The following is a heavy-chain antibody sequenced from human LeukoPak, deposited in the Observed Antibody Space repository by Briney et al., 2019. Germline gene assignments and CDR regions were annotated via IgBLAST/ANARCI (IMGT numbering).Heavy chain of an antibody. Sequence: PSETLSLTCTVSGGSISSYYWSWIRQPPGKGLEWIGYIYYSGSTNYNPSLKSRVTISVDTSKNQSPLKLSSVTAADTVVYYCARGEIAVAGIDYWGQGTLVTVSS. CDR3: ARGEIAVAGIDY. V-gene: IGHV4-59*01. J-gene: IGHJ4*02. D-gene: IGHD6-19*01. CDR1: GGSISSYY. CDR2: IYYSGST.